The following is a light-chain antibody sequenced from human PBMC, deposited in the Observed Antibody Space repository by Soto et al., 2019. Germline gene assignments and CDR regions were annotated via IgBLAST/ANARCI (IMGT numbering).Light chain of an antibody. CDR1: NSDVGSHNF. V-gene: IGLV2-23*01. CDR3: CSLTNGATWV. J-gene: IGLJ3*02. Sequence: QSALTQPASVSGSPGQSITISCTGTNSDVGSHNFVSWYQQYPGKAPKLLIYRFSGSKSGNTASLTISGLQAEDEADYYCCSLTNGATWVFGGGTQLTVL.